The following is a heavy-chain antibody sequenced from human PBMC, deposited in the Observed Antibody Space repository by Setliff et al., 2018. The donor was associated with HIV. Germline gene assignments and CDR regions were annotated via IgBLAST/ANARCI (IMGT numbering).Heavy chain of an antibody. CDR3: ARALLPAAFYYYYYMDV. CDR1: GYTFTSYG. D-gene: IGHD2-2*01. V-gene: IGHV1-18*01. CDR2: ISAYNGNT. Sequence: ASVKVSCKASGYTFTSYGISWVRQAPGQGLEWMGWISAYNGNTNYAQKLQGRVTMTTDTSTSTAYMELRSLRSDDTAVYYCARALLPAAFYYYYYMDVWGQGTPVTVSS. J-gene: IGHJ6*03.